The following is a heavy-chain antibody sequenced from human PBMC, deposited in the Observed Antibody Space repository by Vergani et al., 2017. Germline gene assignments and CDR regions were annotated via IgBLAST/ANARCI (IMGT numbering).Heavy chain of an antibody. D-gene: IGHD5-24*01. V-gene: IGHV3-30*03. J-gene: IGHJ4*02. Sequence: QVQLVESGGGVVQPGRSLRLSCAASGFTFSSYGMHWVRQAPGKGLEWVAVISYDGSNKYYADSVKGRFTISRDNSKNTLYLQMNSLRAEDTAVYYCATTCGDGYKPGDYWGQGTLVTVSS. CDR1: GFTFSSYG. CDR3: ATTCGDGYKPGDY. CDR2: ISYDGSNK.